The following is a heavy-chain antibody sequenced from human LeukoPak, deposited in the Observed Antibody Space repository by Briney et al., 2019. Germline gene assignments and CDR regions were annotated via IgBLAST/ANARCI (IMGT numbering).Heavy chain of an antibody. J-gene: IGHJ1*01. CDR1: GGSISSGSYY. Sequence: SETLSLTCTVSGGSISSGSYYWSWIRQPAGKGLEWIGRIYTSGSTNYNPSLKSRVTISVDTSKNQFSLKLSSVTAADTAVYYSAATTVTTWGYFQHWGQGTVVTVSS. CDR2: IYTSGST. D-gene: IGHD4-17*01. CDR3: AATTVTTWGYFQH. V-gene: IGHV4-61*02.